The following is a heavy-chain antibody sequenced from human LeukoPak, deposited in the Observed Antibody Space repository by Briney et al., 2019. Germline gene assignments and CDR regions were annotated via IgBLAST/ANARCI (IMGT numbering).Heavy chain of an antibody. V-gene: IGHV3-30*03. CDR2: ISYVGSNK. CDR3: VSTRFDY. D-gene: IGHD4-11*01. J-gene: IGHJ4*02. Sequence: GRSLRLSCAASGFTFSSYGMHWVRQAPGKGRERVAVISYVGSNKYYADSVKGRFTISRDNSKNTLYLQMNSLRAEDTAVYYCVSTRFDYWGQGTLVIVSS. CDR1: GFTFSSYG.